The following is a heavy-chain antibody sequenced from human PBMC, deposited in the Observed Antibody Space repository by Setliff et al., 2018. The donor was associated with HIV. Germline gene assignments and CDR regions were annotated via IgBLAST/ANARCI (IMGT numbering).Heavy chain of an antibody. CDR2: ISDSGDTV. CDR1: GFTFSDYY. D-gene: IGHD2-2*01. V-gene: IGHV3-11*01. CDR3: ATKNLVN. J-gene: IGHJ4*02. Sequence: NPGGSLRLSCAASGFTFSDYYMSWLRQTPGKGLEWVSYISDSGDTVNYADSVKGRFIISRDNAKKSLYLQMNSLRAEDTALYYCATKNLVNWGQGTLVTVSS.